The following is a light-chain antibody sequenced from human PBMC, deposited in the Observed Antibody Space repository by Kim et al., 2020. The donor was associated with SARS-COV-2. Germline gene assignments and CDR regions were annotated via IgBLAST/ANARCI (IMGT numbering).Light chain of an antibody. CDR1: QSISRH. V-gene: IGKV1-39*01. CDR3: QQSYSSPPT. Sequence: ASIGDRVTITCRASQSISRHFNWYQKRPGEAPKLLIYGASNLQSGVPSRFSGSGSGTDFTLTICSLQPEDFATFFCQQSYSSPPTFGQGTKVDIK. CDR2: GAS. J-gene: IGKJ1*01.